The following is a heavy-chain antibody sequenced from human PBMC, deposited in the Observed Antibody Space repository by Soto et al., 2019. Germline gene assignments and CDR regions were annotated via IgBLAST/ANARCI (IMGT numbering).Heavy chain of an antibody. CDR3: AKRWGYYGDYDY. J-gene: IGHJ4*02. CDR2: ISGSGGST. D-gene: IGHD4-17*01. Sequence: EVQLLASGGGLVQPGGSLRLSCAASGFTFSSYAMSWVRQAPGKGLEWVSAISGSGGSTYYADSGKGRFTISRDNSKNTLYLQMNSLRAEDTAVYYCAKRWGYYGDYDYWGQGTLVTVSS. CDR1: GFTFSSYA. V-gene: IGHV3-23*01.